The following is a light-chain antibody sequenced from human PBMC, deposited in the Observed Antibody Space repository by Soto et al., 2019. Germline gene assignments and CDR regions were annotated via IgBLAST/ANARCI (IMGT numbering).Light chain of an antibody. CDR3: QQYNSLSPWT. CDR1: EGISSW. CDR2: DAS. J-gene: IGKJ1*01. V-gene: IGKV1-5*02. Sequence: DIQMTQTSSTLPASVGDTVSILCRASEGISSWLAWYQQKPGDAPRLLIYDASKLGRGVPSRFSGACPGTAFILTISSLQPDDVATNFCQQYNSLSPWTFGQGTKVDIK.